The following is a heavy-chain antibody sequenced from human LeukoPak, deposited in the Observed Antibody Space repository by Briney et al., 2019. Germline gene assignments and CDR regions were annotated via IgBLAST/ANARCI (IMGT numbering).Heavy chain of an antibody. CDR1: GFTFSSHA. J-gene: IGHJ6*02. Sequence: GGSLRLSCAASGFTFSSHAMGWVRQAPGKGLEWVSSIIANGGSTYCGDSVKGRFTISRDNSKNTLYLQMNSLRAEDTAVYYCAKDGGGSLEWLPPMDVWGQGTMVTVS. D-gene: IGHD3-3*01. CDR3: AKDGGGSLEWLPPMDV. CDR2: IIANGGST. V-gene: IGHV3-23*01.